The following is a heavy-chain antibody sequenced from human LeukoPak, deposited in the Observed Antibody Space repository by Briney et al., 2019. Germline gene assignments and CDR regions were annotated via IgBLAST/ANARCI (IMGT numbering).Heavy chain of an antibody. J-gene: IGHJ6*03. CDR3: ARDGELPLFGYYYYYMDV. CDR2: ISSSSSYI. Sequence: NPGGSLRLSCAASGFTFSSYSMNWVRQAPGKGLEWVSSISSSSSYIYYADSVKGRFTISRDNAKNSLYLQMNSLRAEDTAVYYCARDGELPLFGYYYYYMDVWGKGTTVTVSS. CDR1: GFTFSSYS. D-gene: IGHD1-7*01. V-gene: IGHV3-21*01.